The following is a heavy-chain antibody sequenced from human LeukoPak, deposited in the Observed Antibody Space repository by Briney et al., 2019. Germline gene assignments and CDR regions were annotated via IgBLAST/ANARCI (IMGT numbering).Heavy chain of an antibody. CDR1: GFSVSNNY. J-gene: IGHJ4*02. D-gene: IGHD3-16*01. Sequence: GGSLRLSCATSGFSVSNNYMTWVRQAPGKGLEWVSVIYSDGRTYYADSVKGRFDISRDNSKNTLYLQMNSLRAEDTAVYYCARDTGGFDFWGQGTLVTVSS. CDR3: ARDTGGFDF. CDR2: IYSDGRT. V-gene: IGHV3-53*01.